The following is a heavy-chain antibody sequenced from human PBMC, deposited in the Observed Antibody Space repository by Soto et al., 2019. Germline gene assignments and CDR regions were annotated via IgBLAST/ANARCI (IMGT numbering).Heavy chain of an antibody. CDR3: ATLPGYSSGFDY. V-gene: IGHV1-69*06. Sequence: SVKVSCKASGGTFSRYSISWVRQAPGQGLEWMGGFIPLFGTANYAPKFQGRVTMTEDTSTDTAYMELSSLRSADPAVYYCATLPGYSSGFDYWGQGTLVTVSS. CDR1: GGTFSRYS. CDR2: FIPLFGTA. D-gene: IGHD6-19*01. J-gene: IGHJ4*02.